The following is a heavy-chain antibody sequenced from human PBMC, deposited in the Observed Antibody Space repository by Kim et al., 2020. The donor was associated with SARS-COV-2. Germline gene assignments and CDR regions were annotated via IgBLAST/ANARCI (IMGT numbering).Heavy chain of an antibody. CDR1: GYTLTELS. J-gene: IGHJ4*02. CDR3: ATASNYDILTDYSHPPDY. V-gene: IGHV1-24*01. D-gene: IGHD3-9*01. CDR2: FDPEDGET. Sequence: ASVKVSCKVSGYTLTELSMHWVRQAPGQGLEWMGCFDPEDGETIYAQKFQGRVTMTEDTSTDTAYMELSSLRSEDTAVYYCATASNYDILTDYSHPPDYWGQGTLVTVSS.